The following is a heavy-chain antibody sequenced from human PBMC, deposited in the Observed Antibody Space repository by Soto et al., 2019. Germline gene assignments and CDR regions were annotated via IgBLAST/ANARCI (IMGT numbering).Heavy chain of an antibody. Sequence: GGSLRLSCAASGFTFISYDMHWVRQATGKGLEWVSAIGTAGDPYYPGSVKGRFTISRENAKNSLYLQMNSLRAGDTAVYYCARGSGYCSSTSCQGVGAFDIWGQGTMVTVSS. V-gene: IGHV3-13*05. CDR1: GFTFISYD. J-gene: IGHJ3*02. D-gene: IGHD2-2*01. CDR2: IGTAGDP. CDR3: ARGSGYCSSTSCQGVGAFDI.